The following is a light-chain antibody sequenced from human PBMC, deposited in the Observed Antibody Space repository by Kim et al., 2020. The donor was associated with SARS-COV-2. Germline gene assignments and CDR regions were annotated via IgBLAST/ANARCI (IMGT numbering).Light chain of an antibody. Sequence: ASLGDRLTITCQASQDIKNYLNWYQQRPGQAPQLLIYSASKLHSGVPPRFSGSGSGTSFTLKITNLQPEDVATYYCQQYDDLPRTFGQGTRLEIK. V-gene: IGKV1-33*01. CDR2: SAS. J-gene: IGKJ5*01. CDR1: QDIKNY. CDR3: QQYDDLPRT.